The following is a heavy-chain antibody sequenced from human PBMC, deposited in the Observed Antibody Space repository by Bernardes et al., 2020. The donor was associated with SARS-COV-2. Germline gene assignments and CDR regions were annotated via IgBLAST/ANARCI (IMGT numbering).Heavy chain of an antibody. V-gene: IGHV3-23*01. CDR1: GFTFSSYA. CDR3: AKGAKVGLLWFGELLFPEFDY. J-gene: IGHJ4*02. CDR2: ISGSGGST. Sequence: GSLRLSCAASGFTFSSYAMSWVRQAPGKGLEWVSAISGSGGSTYYADSVKGRFTISRDNSKNTLYLQMNSLRAEDTAVYYCAKGAKVGLLWFGELLFPEFDYWDQGTLVTVSS. D-gene: IGHD3-10*01.